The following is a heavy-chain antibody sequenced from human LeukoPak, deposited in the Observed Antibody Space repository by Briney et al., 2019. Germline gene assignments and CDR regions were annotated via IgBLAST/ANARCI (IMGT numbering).Heavy chain of an antibody. V-gene: IGHV4-38-2*02. CDR3: ARVCSGGSCYPFDY. CDR2: IYYSGST. CDR1: GYSISNGYY. D-gene: IGHD2-15*01. J-gene: IGHJ4*02. Sequence: SETLSLTCTVSGYSISNGYYWGWIRQPPGKGLEWIGSIYYSGSTYYNPSLKSRVTISVDTSKNQFSLKLSSVTAADTAVYYCARVCSGGSCYPFDYWGQGTLVTVSS.